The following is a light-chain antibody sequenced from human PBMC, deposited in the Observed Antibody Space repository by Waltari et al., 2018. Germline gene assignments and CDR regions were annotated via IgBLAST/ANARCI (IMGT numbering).Light chain of an antibody. CDR2: DAA. V-gene: IGKV3-11*01. Sequence: TQSPSTLSASVGDRVTTPCRASQNVRRYLSWSQLKPGQAPRLLLYDAANRATGIPARFSGSGFGTDFTLTISSLEPEDFAVYYCQQRGNWPWTFGQGTKVET. CDR1: QNVRRY. J-gene: IGKJ1*01. CDR3: QQRGNWPWT.